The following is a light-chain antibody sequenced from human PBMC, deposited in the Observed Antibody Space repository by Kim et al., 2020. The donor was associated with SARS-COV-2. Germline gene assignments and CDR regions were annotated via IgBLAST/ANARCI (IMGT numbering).Light chain of an antibody. CDR1: QSLLYSDGNTY. Sequence: DVVMTQSPLSLPVTLGQPASISCRSSQSLLYSDGNTYLSWFHQRPGQSPRRLIYKVSNRDSGVPDRFSGSGSGTDFTLKISRVEAEDVGVYYCMQSTYLITFGQGTRLEIK. CDR3: MQSTYLIT. V-gene: IGKV2-30*01. CDR2: KVS. J-gene: IGKJ5*01.